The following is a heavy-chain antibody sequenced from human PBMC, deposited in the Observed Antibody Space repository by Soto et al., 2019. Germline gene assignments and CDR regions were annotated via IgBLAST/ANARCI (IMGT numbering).Heavy chain of an antibody. Sequence: SETLSLTCTVSDGSISNFYWSWIRQPPGKGLEWIGYISSSGNTNYNPSLKSRVSISVDTSKNQFSLNLTSVTAADTAVYYCARAPMVLTRSYFDSWGQGTPVTVAS. CDR1: DGSISNFY. CDR2: ISSSGNT. V-gene: IGHV4-59*01. D-gene: IGHD3-22*01. CDR3: ARAPMVLTRSYFDS. J-gene: IGHJ4*02.